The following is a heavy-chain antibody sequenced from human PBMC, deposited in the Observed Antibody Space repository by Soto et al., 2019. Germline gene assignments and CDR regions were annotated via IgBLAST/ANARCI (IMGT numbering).Heavy chain of an antibody. Sequence: QVQLAQSGAEVKKPGSSVKVSCKSSGGTFGSYAISWVRQAPGQGLEWMGGVIPIFGTPHYPQKFHGRVTITADIPTSTAYLELSSLKSADTAVYYCAKIRWTISLQEEDAIWGQGTLVTVSS. CDR2: VIPIFGTP. D-gene: IGHD2-15*01. V-gene: IGHV1-69*06. CDR1: GGTFGSYA. CDR3: AKIRWTISLQEEDAI. J-gene: IGHJ4*02.